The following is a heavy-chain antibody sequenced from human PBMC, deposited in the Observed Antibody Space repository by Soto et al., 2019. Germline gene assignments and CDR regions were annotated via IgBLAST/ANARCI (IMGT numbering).Heavy chain of an antibody. CDR3: ARGQGVPIDVSAVDFWRLGRYYYMDV. V-gene: IGHV4-34*01. CDR1: GGSFSGNY. D-gene: IGHD3-3*01. CDR2: IDHSGGS. Sequence: QVQLQQGGAGLLKPSDTLSLTCGVYGGSFSGNYWNWIRQPPGKGLEWIGEIDHSGGSTFNPFPKSRVTISVDTSKNQLSLKLSAMTAADTAVYFCARGQGVPIDVSAVDFWRLGRYYYMDVWGKGTPVTVSS. J-gene: IGHJ6*03.